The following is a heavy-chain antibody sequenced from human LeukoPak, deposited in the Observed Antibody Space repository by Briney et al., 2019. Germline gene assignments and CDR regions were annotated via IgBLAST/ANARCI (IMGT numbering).Heavy chain of an antibody. V-gene: IGHV3-30-3*01. Sequence: GRSLRLSCAASGFTFSSYAMHWVRQAPGRGLEWVAVISYDGNHKYYADSVKGRFTISRDNSKNTLYLQMNSLRAEDTAVYYCARDGPQIVPAVPSGYWGQGTLVTVSS. CDR2: ISYDGNHK. D-gene: IGHD2-2*01. J-gene: IGHJ4*02. CDR1: GFTFSSYA. CDR3: ARDGPQIVPAVPSGY.